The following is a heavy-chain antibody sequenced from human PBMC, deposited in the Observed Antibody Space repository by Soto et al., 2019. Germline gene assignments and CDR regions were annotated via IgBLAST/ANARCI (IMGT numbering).Heavy chain of an antibody. CDR2: INPSGGST. V-gene: IGHV1-46*01. CDR3: ARNDKSGLDY. CDR1: GYSFTTYY. J-gene: IGHJ4*02. Sequence: QVQLVQSGAEVKKPGASMQVSCKASGYSFTTYYIHWVRQAPGQGLEWVGFINPSGGSTSYAQKCQGRVTMTRDTSTSTVYMELRSLRSEDTAVYYCARNDKSGLDYWGQGTLVTVSS. D-gene: IGHD1-1*01.